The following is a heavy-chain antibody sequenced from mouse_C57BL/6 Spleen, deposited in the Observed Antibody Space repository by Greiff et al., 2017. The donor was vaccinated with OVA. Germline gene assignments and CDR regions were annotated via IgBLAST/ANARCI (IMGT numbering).Heavy chain of an antibody. CDR2: IHPSDSDT. V-gene: IGHV1-74*01. Sequence: VKLQQPGAELVKPGASVKVSCKASGYTFTSYWMHWVKQRPGQGLEWIGRIHPSDSDTNYNQKFKGKATLTVDKSSSTAYMQLSSLTSEDSAVYYCAIPLYDYKGYFDYWGQGTTLTVSS. D-gene: IGHD2-4*01. CDR3: AIPLYDYKGYFDY. CDR1: GYTFTSYW. J-gene: IGHJ2*01.